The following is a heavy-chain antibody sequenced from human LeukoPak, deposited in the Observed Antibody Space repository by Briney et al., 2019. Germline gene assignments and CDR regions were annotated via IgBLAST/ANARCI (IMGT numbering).Heavy chain of an antibody. V-gene: IGHV1-8*01. J-gene: IGHJ6*03. CDR2: MNPNSGNT. CDR1: GYTFTSYD. Sequence: ASVKVSCKASGYTFTSYDINWVRQATGQGLEWMGWMNPNSGNTGYAQKFQGRVTMTRNTSISTAYMELSSLRSEDTAVYYCARSIWSGSYYYYYYMDVWGKGTTVTVSS. D-gene: IGHD1-26*01. CDR3: ARSIWSGSYYYYYYMDV.